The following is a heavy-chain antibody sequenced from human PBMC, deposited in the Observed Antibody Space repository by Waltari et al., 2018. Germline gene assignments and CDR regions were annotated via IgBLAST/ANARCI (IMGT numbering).Heavy chain of an antibody. CDR2: INHSGST. J-gene: IGHJ6*03. Sequence: QVQLQQWGAGLLKPSETRSLTCAVYGGSFSGYYWSWIRQPPGKGLEWIGEINHSGSTNYNPSLKSRVTISVDTSKNQFSLKLSSVTAADTAVYYCRSRGPYYYYYMDVWGKGTTVTVSS. CDR3: RSRGPYYYYYMDV. V-gene: IGHV4-34*01. D-gene: IGHD3-10*01. CDR1: GGSFSGYY.